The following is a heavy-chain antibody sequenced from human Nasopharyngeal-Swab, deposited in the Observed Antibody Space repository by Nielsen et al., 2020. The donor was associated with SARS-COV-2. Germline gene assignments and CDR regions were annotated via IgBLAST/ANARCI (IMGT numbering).Heavy chain of an antibody. J-gene: IGHJ4*02. V-gene: IGHV3-23*01. D-gene: IGHD4/OR15-4a*01. CDR3: AKEEVPNDY. Sequence: GESLKISCAVSGFLFSNSAMCWVRQPPGKGLEWVSGISISGGTTYYADSVKGRFTISRDNSKNTVYLQMNSLRVEDTAVYYCAKEEVPNDYWGQGTLVTVSS. CDR2: ISISGGTT. CDR1: GFLFSNSA.